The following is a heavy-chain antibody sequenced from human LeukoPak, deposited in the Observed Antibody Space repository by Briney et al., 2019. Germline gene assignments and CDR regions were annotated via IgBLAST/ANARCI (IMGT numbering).Heavy chain of an antibody. CDR2: ISSGSSNT. J-gene: IGHJ4*02. V-gene: IGHV3-11*06. D-gene: IGHD3-10*01. Sequence: GGSLRLSCAASGFTFSNYDMSWVRQAPGKGLEWVSYISSGSSNTNYADSVKGRFTISRDNAKNSLYLQMNSLRAEDTAVYYCARSLLWFGENYFDYWGQGTLVTVSS. CDR1: GFTFSNYD. CDR3: ARSLLWFGENYFDY.